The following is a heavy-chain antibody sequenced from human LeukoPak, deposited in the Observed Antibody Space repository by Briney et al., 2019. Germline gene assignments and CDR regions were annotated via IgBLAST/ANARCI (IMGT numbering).Heavy chain of an antibody. CDR1: GGSISSYY. CDR3: ARHGSIRSPLGP. CDR2: IYASGST. D-gene: IGHD3-10*01. Sequence: KPSETLSLTCTVSGGSISSYYWSWIRQPPGKGLEWIGCIYASGSTSYNPSLKSRVTLSVDTSKNQFSLKLSSVTAADTAEYYCARHGSIRSPLGPWGQGTLVTVSS. V-gene: IGHV4-4*09. J-gene: IGHJ5*02.